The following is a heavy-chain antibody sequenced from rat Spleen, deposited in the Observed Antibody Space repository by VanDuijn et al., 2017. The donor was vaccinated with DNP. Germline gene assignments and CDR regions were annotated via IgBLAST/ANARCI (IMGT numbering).Heavy chain of an antibody. Sequence: EVQLQESGPGLVKPSLSLSLTCSVTGYSITSNYWAWIRKFPGNKMEWMGYISYSGSTGFNPSLKSRISITRDTSKNQFFLQLNSVTTEDTATYYCARFGPDLDYWGQGVMVTVSS. J-gene: IGHJ2*01. CDR3: ARFGPDLDY. D-gene: IGHD3-1*01. V-gene: IGHV3-1*01. CDR1: GYSITSNY. CDR2: ISYSGST.